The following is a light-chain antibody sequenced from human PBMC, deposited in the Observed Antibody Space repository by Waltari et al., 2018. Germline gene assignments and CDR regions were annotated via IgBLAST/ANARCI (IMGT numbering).Light chain of an antibody. V-gene: IGLV2-14*03. Sequence: QSALTQPASVSASPGQSITISCTGTSSDVGAYNYVSWYQQHPGKTPKLIISYVRIRPSGVSNRFSGSKSGNTASLTISGLQADDEADYYCSSSTSSTTRVFGGGTRLTVL. CDR3: SSSTSSTTRV. CDR1: SSDVGAYNY. CDR2: YVR. J-gene: IGLJ3*02.